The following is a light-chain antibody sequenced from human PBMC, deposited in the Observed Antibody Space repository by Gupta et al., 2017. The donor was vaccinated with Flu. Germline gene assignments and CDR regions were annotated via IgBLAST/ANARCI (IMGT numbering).Light chain of an antibody. CDR3: QLWDSSTDQPV. Sequence: SSVLTQPPSVSVAPGKTARITCGGSSVGSRTMHWYQQKPGQAPIWVVSEDSDRPSGTPERISGSKSDNMATLTITRVEAGDEADYYCQLWDSSTDQPVFGGGTKLTVL. J-gene: IGLJ2*01. CDR2: EDS. CDR1: SVGSRT. V-gene: IGLV3-21*03.